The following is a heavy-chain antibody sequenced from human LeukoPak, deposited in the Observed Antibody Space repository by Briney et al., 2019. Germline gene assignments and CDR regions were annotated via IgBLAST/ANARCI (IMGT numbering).Heavy chain of an antibody. CDR2: IYTSGST. J-gene: IGHJ4*02. Sequence: SETLSLTCTVSGGSISSGSYYWSWIRQPAGKGLEWIGRIYTSGSTNYNPSLKSRVTISVDTSKNQFSLKLSSVTAADTAVYYCAGSHAAALYYFDYWGQGTLVTVSS. D-gene: IGHD2-2*01. CDR1: GGSISSGSYY. CDR3: AGSHAAALYYFDY. V-gene: IGHV4-61*02.